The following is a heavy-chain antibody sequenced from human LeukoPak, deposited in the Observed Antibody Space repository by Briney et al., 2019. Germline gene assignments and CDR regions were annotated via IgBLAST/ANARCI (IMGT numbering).Heavy chain of an antibody. CDR2: IIPIFGTA. J-gene: IGHJ4*02. D-gene: IGHD6-13*01. CDR1: GGTFSSYA. Sequence: SVKVSCKASGGTFSSYAISWVRQAPGRGLEWMGGIIPIFGTANYAQKFQGRVTITADKSTSTAYMELSSLRSEDTAVYYCATGGIAAAGLGYWGGIFDYWGQGTLVTVSS. V-gene: IGHV1-69*06. CDR3: ATGGIAAAGLGYWGGIFDY.